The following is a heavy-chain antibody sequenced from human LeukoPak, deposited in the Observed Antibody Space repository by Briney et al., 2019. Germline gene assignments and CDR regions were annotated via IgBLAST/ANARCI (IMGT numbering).Heavy chain of an antibody. D-gene: IGHD2-2*01. CDR3: AIFPVPAAMDADY. CDR2: IYYSGST. V-gene: IGHV4-30-4*08. Sequence: SETLSLTCTVSGGSISSGDCYWSWIRQPPGKGLEWIGYIYYSGSTYYNPSPKRRVTISVDTSKNQFSLKLSSLASSDTAVYYCAIFPVPAAMDADYWGQGTLVTVSS. J-gene: IGHJ4*02. CDR1: GGSISSGDCY.